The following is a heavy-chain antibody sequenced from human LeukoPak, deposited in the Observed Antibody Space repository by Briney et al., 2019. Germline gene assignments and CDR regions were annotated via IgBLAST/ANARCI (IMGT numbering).Heavy chain of an antibody. CDR2: ISGSGGST. J-gene: IGHJ6*02. D-gene: IGHD3-10*01. Sequence: GGSLRLSCAASGFTFSSYAMSWVRQAPGKGLEWVSAISGSGGSTYYADSVKGRFTISRDNSKNTLYLQMNSLRAEDTAVYYCAKAPGFGPYYYYYGMDVWGQGTTVTVSS. CDR1: GFTFSSYA. CDR3: AKAPGFGPYYYYYGMDV. V-gene: IGHV3-23*01.